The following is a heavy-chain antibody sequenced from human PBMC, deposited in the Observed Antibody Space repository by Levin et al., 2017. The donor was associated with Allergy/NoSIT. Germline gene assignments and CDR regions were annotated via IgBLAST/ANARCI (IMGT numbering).Heavy chain of an antibody. CDR1: FFSFGDFF. V-gene: IGHV3-49*04. CDR2: LRRPASGWTT. CDR3: TRDPQLLYGPPRNSFDY. D-gene: IGHD2-2*02. Sequence: GGSLLLSFFSAFFSFGDFFLIFVRYSPCPFLSFVGFLRRPASGWTTEYAASVKGRFTISRDDSKSIAYLQMNSLKTEDTAVYYCTRDPQLLYGPPRNSFDYWGQGTLVTVSS. J-gene: IGHJ4*02.